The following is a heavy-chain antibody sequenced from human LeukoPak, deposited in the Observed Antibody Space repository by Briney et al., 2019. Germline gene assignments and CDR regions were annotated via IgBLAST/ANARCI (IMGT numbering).Heavy chain of an antibody. CDR2: INPNSGGT. D-gene: IGHD3-10*01. CDR3: ARLGVKIVRGVSLKRSGGHWFDP. V-gene: IGHV1-2*02. J-gene: IGHJ5*02. CDR1: GYTFTGYY. Sequence: ASVKVSCKASGYTFTGYYMHWVRQAPGQGLEWMGWINPNSGGTNYAQKFQGRVTMTRDKSISTAYLQWSALKASDSAIYYCARLGVKIVRGVSLKRSGGHWFDPWGQGTLVTVSS.